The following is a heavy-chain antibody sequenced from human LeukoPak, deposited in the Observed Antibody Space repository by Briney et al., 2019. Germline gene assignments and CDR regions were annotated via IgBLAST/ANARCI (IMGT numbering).Heavy chain of an antibody. CDR1: GGSTSSSIYY. V-gene: IGHV4-39*07. J-gene: IGHJ5*02. CDR2: IYDSGIT. CDR3: ARGTRPEPNWFDP. Sequence: PSETLSLTCTVSGGSTSSSIYYWDWIRQPPGKGLEWIGNIYDSGITHYNPSLKSRVTISLDTSKNQFSLKLNSVTAADTAVYYCARGTRPEPNWFDPWGQGTLVTVSS.